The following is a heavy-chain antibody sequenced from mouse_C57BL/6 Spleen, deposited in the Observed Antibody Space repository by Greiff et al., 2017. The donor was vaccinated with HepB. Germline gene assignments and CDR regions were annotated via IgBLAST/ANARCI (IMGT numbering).Heavy chain of an antibody. Sequence: QVQLQQSGAELVRPGASVKLSCKASGYTFTDYYINWVKQRPGQGLEWIARIYPGSGNTYYNEKFKGKATLTAEKSSSTAYMQLSSLTSEDSAVYFCAREVITTVVEGCWFAYWGQGTLVTVSA. D-gene: IGHD1-1*01. J-gene: IGHJ3*01. V-gene: IGHV1-76*01. CDR2: IYPGSGNT. CDR3: AREVITTVVEGCWFAY. CDR1: GYTFTDYY.